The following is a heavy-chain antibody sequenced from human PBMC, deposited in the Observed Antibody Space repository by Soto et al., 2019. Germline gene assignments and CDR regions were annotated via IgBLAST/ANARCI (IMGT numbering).Heavy chain of an antibody. CDR1: GFTFSSYG. J-gene: IGHJ6*02. CDR2: IWYDGSNK. Sequence: QVQLVESGGGVVQPGRSLRLSCAASGFTFSSYGMHWVRQAPGKGLEWVAVIWYDGSNKYYADSVKGRFTISRDNSKNTXYXXMNSLRAEDMAVYYCARSVGYYGSGSPIYYYGMAVWGQGTTVTVSS. CDR3: ARSVGYYGSGSPIYYYGMAV. D-gene: IGHD3-10*01. V-gene: IGHV3-33*01.